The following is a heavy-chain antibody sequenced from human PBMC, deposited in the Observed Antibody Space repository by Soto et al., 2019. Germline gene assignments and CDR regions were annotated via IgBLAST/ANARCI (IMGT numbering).Heavy chain of an antibody. V-gene: IGHV3-74*01. CDR1: GITFSTYR. CDR2: IKSDGTVT. D-gene: IGHD3-3*01. Sequence: GGSLRLSCVVSGITFSTYRMHWVRQAPGKGLVWVSHIKSDGTVTHYTDSVRGRFIISGDNAKNTLFLQMNSLRAEDTAVYYCARENYDFWSGYYLDYWGQGTLVTVSS. J-gene: IGHJ4*02. CDR3: ARENYDFWSGYYLDY.